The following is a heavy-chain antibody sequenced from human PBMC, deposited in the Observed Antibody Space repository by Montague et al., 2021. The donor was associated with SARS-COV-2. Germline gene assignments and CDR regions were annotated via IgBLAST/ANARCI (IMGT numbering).Heavy chain of an antibody. D-gene: IGHD6-13*01. Sequence: SETLSLTCTVYGDSISYFYWSWIRQPARKGLGWIGLVSASGSTNYNPSLNSRVTISVDTSKKQFSLRLSPVTAADTAVYYCTSAVVAAPGTFDYWGQGTLVTVSS. V-gene: IGHV4-4*07. J-gene: IGHJ4*02. CDR1: GDSISYFY. CDR2: VSASGST. CDR3: TSAVVAAPGTFDY.